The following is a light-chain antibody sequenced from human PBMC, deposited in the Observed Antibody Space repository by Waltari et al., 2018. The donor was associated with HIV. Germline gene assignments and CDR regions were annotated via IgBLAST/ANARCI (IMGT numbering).Light chain of an antibody. Sequence: NFMLTQPHSVSASPCETVTISCTHIRGTGAANLVQWYQQRPGSSPTTVIYEDDRRPSGVPDRFSGSFDSSSNSAALTISGLKTEDEADYYCQSYDSDSLVCGGGTKLTVL. CDR1: RGTGAANL. CDR2: EDD. V-gene: IGLV6-57*01. J-gene: IGLJ2*01. CDR3: QSYDSDSLV.